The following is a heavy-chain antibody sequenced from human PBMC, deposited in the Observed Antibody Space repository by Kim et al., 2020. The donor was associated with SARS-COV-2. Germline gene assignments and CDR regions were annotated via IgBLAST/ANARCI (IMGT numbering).Heavy chain of an antibody. V-gene: IGHV4-59*13. CDR2: IYYSGST. CDR1: GGSISSYY. Sequence: SETLSLTCTVSGGSISSYYRSWIRQPPGKGLEWIGYIYYSGSTNYNPSLKSRVTISVDTSKNQFSLKLSSVTAADTAVYYCARRGYDILTGYYRSYFFDYWGQGTLVTVSS. CDR3: ARRGYDILTGYYRSYFFDY. J-gene: IGHJ4*02. D-gene: IGHD3-9*01.